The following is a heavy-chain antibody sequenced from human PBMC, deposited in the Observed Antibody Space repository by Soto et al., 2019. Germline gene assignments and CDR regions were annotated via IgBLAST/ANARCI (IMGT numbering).Heavy chain of an antibody. CDR3: ARLASLGRPYYFGMDV. Sequence: PAGSLRLSCVASGFTFSDFYMTWIRQAPGKGLEWVSYISSNGVSMYYGDSVKGRFTISRDDAENSLHLQMNSLRAEDTAVYYCARLASLGRPYYFGMDVWGQGTTVTVSS. CDR1: GFTFSDFY. V-gene: IGHV3-11*01. J-gene: IGHJ6*02. CDR2: ISSNGVSM.